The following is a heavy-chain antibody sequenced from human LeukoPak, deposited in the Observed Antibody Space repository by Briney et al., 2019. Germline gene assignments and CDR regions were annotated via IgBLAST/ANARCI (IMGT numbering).Heavy chain of an antibody. CDR2: IYYSGST. Sequence: SETLSLTCTVSGGSIRSSSSYWGWIRQPPGKGLEWIGSIYYSGSTYYNPSLKCRVTISVDTSENEFSLKLSSVTAADTAVYYCARHSTAMVHFDYWGQGTLVTVSS. D-gene: IGHD5-18*01. CDR1: GGSIRSSSSY. V-gene: IGHV4-39*01. J-gene: IGHJ4*02. CDR3: ARHSTAMVHFDY.